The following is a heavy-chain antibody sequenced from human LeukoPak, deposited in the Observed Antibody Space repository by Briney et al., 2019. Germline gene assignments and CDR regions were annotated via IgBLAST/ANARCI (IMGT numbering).Heavy chain of an antibody. Sequence: GGSLRLSCAASGFTFSNGWMSWVREAPGKGLEWVSSISSRGSYIYYADSVKGRFAISADNPMNSLYLQMNSLRAEDTAVYYCARGYSSSWYDLYYFDYWGQGTLVTVSS. CDR3: ARGYSSSWYDLYYFDY. D-gene: IGHD6-13*01. CDR2: ISSRGSYI. J-gene: IGHJ4*02. CDR1: GFTFSNGW. V-gene: IGHV3-21*01.